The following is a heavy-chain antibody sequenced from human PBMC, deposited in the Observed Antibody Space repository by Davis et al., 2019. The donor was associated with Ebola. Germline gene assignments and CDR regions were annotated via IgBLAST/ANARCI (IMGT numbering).Heavy chain of an antibody. CDR3: AREGYCGSTNCFVTDY. CDR2: ISSSSSYI. D-gene: IGHD2-2*01. V-gene: IGHV3-21*04. CDR1: GFTFSSYS. Sequence: GESLKISCAASGFTFSSYSMNWVRQAPGKGLEWVSSISSSSSYIYYADSVKGRFTISRDNAKNSLYVQMNSLRAEDTALYYCAREGYCGSTNCFVTDYWGQGTLVSVSS. J-gene: IGHJ4*02.